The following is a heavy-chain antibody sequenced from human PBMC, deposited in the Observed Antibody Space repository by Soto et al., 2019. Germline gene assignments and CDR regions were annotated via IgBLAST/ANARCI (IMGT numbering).Heavy chain of an antibody. CDR2: ISCEGSNK. D-gene: IGHD5-12*01. V-gene: IGHV3-30*18. J-gene: IGHJ3*02. CDR3: SKDQGWLQYMDTFDI. Sequence: QVQLVESGGGVVQPGRSLRLSCAASGFTFSSYGRHWVRQAPGKGLEWVAVISCEGSNKYYTDSVKGRLTIARDNSKHTLDLQMNGLRAEDTAVCYCSKDQGWLQYMDTFDIWGQGTMVTVSS. CDR1: GFTFSSYG.